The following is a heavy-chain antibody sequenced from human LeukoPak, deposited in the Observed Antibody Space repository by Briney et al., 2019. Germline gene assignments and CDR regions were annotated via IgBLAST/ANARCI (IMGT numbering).Heavy chain of an antibody. CDR2: ISAYNGNT. Sequence: ASVKVSCKASGYTFTSYGISWVRQAPGQGLEWTGWISAYNGNTNYAQKLQGRVTMTTDTSTSTAYMELRSLRSDGTAVYYCARRIAADYYYYYYMDVWGKGTTVTVSS. D-gene: IGHD6-13*01. CDR3: ARRIAADYYYYYYMDV. V-gene: IGHV1-18*01. J-gene: IGHJ6*03. CDR1: GYTFTSYG.